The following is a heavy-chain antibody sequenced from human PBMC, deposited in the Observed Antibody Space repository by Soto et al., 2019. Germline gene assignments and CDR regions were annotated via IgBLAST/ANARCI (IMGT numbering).Heavy chain of an antibody. CDR3: AHSIPGTTVFAFDI. CDR1: MYSLSTNGFD. V-gene: IGHV2-5*02. D-gene: IGHD4-17*01. Sequence: SSSTPVNLPQTLTLTYTFTMYSLSTNGFDVRPIPEPPGKALEWLALIYWDDDKRYSPSLESRLTITKDTSKNQVVLTMTNMDPVDTATYYCAHSIPGTTVFAFDIWGQRTMVTVSS. J-gene: IGHJ3*02. CDR2: IYWDDDK.